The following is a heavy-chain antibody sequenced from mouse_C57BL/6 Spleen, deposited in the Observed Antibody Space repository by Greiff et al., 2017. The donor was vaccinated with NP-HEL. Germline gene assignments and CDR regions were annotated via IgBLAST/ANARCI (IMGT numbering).Heavy chain of an antibody. CDR1: GYSFTGYY. V-gene: IGHV1-42*01. D-gene: IGHD2-12*01. Sequence: VQLQQSGPELVKPGASVKISCKASGYSFTGYYMNWVKQSPEKSLEWIGEINPSTGGTTYNQKFKAKATLTVDKSSSTAYMQLKSLTSEDSAVYYCARSAYYSLFAYWGQGTLVTVSA. J-gene: IGHJ3*01. CDR2: INPSTGGT. CDR3: ARSAYYSLFAY.